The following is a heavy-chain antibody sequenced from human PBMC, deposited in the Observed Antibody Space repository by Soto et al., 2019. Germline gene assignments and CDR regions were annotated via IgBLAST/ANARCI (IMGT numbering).Heavy chain of an antibody. CDR3: ARDRSGSYYPSFFDY. D-gene: IGHD1-26*01. V-gene: IGHV4-59*01. J-gene: IGHJ4*02. CDR2: MYFRGST. CDR1: GCSISSYY. Sequence: SETLSLTCTVSGCSISSYYLSWIRQPQGKGLEWIGYMYFRGSTNYNPSLKSRVTISVDTSKNQFSLKLSSVTAADTAVYYCARDRSGSYYPSFFDYWGQGILVTVS.